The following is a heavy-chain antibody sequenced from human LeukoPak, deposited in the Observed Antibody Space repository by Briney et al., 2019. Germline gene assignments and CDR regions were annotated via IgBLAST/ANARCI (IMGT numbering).Heavy chain of an antibody. J-gene: IGHJ5*02. V-gene: IGHV4-39*01. Sequence: PSETLSLTCTVSGGSSSSSDSYWGWIRQPPGKGLEWIGSMYYSGSTYYNPSLKSRVTISVDTSKNQFSLKLNSVTAADTAVYYCARHPPRDCSSSSCYKRWFDPWGQGTLVTVSS. CDR2: MYYSGST. CDR3: ARHPPRDCSSSSCYKRWFDP. D-gene: IGHD2-2*02. CDR1: GGSSSSSDSY.